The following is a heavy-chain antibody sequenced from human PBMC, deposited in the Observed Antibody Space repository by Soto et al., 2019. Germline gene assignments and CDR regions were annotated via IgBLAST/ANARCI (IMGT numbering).Heavy chain of an antibody. CDR3: AKVRGIIVKAGDAFDV. Sequence: EVQLMESGGGLVQPGGSLRLSCASSGFTLSMSAVNWVRQAPGKGLEWVSYISDSGDRTYYADSVKGRFTISRDRSKNTVSLQMDSLRAEDTAVYYCAKVRGIIVKAGDAFDVWGQGTKVTVSS. J-gene: IGHJ3*01. CDR1: GFTLSMSA. CDR2: ISDSGDRT. D-gene: IGHD3-16*02. V-gene: IGHV3-23*01.